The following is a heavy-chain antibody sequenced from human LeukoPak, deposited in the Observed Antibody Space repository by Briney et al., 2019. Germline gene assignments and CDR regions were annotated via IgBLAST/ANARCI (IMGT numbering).Heavy chain of an antibody. CDR3: ARDPRRHFDY. CDR2: ISAYNGNT. V-gene: IGHV1-18*01. J-gene: IGHJ4*02. CDR1: GYTFTSYG. Sequence: GASVKVSCKASGYTFTSYGISWVRQAPGQGLEWMGWISAYNGNTNYAQKLQGRVSMTADTSTSTANMELSSLRSDDTAVYYCARDPRRHFDYWGQAALGTVSS.